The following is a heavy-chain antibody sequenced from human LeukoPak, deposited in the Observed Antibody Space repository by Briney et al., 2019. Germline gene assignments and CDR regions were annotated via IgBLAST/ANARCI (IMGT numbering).Heavy chain of an antibody. CDR2: IDSDGTST. Sequence: GGSLRLSCAASGFTFSSYWMHWVRQAPGKGLVWVSRIDSDGTSTSYADSVKGRFTNSRDNAKNTLYLQMNSLRAEDTAVYYCARVGLGTAMTDWGQGTMVTVSS. CDR3: ARVGLGTAMTD. V-gene: IGHV3-74*01. CDR1: GFTFSSYW. D-gene: IGHD5-18*01. J-gene: IGHJ3*01.